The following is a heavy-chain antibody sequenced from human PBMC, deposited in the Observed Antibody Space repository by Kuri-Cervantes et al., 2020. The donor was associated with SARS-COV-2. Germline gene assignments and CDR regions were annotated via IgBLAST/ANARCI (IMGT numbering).Heavy chain of an antibody. D-gene: IGHD3-22*01. V-gene: IGHV5-51*01. CDR3: ASRNYYDSSGYYSLAFDI. J-gene: IGHJ3*02. CDR1: GYTFTTYW. CDR2: IYPGDSDT. Sequence: GGSLRLSCKVSGYTFTTYWIGWVRQMPGKGLEWMGMIYPGDSDTKYSPSFEGQVIISADKSISTAYLQWSSLKASDTAMYYCASRNYYDSSGYYSLAFDIWGQGTMVTVSS.